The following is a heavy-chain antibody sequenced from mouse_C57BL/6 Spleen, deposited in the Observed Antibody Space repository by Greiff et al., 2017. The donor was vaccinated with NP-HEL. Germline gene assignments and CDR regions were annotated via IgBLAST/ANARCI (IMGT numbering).Heavy chain of an antibody. CDR2: ISNGGGST. D-gene: IGHD1-1*01. Sequence: DVMLVESGGGLVQPGGSLKLSCAASGFTFSDYYMYWVRQTPEKRLEWVAYISNGGGSTYYPDTVKGRFTISRDNAKNTLYLQMSRLKSEDTAMYYCARIYYYGSIWYFDVWGTGTTVTVSS. CDR3: ARIYYYGSIWYFDV. J-gene: IGHJ1*03. V-gene: IGHV5-12*01. CDR1: GFTFSDYY.